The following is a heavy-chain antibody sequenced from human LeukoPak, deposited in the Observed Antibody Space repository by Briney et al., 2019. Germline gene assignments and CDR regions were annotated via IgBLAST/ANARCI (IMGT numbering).Heavy chain of an antibody. J-gene: IGHJ4*02. Sequence: ASVKVSCKASGYTFTSYGISWVRQAPGQGLEWMGIIDPSGGSTTYAQKFQGRVTMTRGTSTSTVYMELTSLRSEDTAMYYCARDWGIQQWPPSYFDYWGRGTLVTVSS. V-gene: IGHV1-46*01. CDR2: IDPSGGST. D-gene: IGHD5-18*01. CDR1: GYTFTSYG. CDR3: ARDWGIQQWPPSYFDY.